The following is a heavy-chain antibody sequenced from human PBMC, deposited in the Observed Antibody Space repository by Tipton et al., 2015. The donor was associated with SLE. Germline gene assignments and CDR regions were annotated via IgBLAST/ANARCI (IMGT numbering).Heavy chain of an antibody. V-gene: IGHV3-23*01. CDR2: ISGSTLST. Sequence: GSLRLSCAASGFSYRTYAMAWVRQAPGKGLEWVGAISGSTLSTYYADSVRGRFTISRDNSKNTMSLQMNSLRAEDTAIYYCAKVLLREPTPVNRYSMDVWGKGTTVNVSS. D-gene: IGHD1-26*01. J-gene: IGHJ6*03. CDR3: AKVLLREPTPVNRYSMDV. CDR1: GFSYRTYA.